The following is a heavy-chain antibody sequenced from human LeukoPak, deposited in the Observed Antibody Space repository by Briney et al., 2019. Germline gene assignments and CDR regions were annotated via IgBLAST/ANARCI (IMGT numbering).Heavy chain of an antibody. D-gene: IGHD3-10*01. V-gene: IGHV4-34*01. CDR1: GGSFSGYY. Sequence: SETLSLTCAVSGGSFSGYYWSWIRQPPGKGLEWIGEINHSGSTNYNPSLKSRVTISVDTSKNQFSLKLSSVTAADTAVYYCARGRAAYSSGSYYSWFDPWGQGTLVTVSS. CDR2: INHSGST. J-gene: IGHJ5*02. CDR3: ARGRAAYSSGSYYSWFDP.